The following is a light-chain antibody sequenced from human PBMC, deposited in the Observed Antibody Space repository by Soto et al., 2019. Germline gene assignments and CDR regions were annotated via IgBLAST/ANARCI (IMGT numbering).Light chain of an antibody. CDR2: SNN. CDR1: SSNIGSNY. V-gene: IGLV1-47*02. CDR3: AAWDDSLSGLNYV. J-gene: IGLJ1*01. Sequence: QTVVTQPPSASGTPGQRVTISCSGSSSNIGSNYVYWYQQLPGTAPKLLIYSNNQRPSGVPDRFSGSKSGTSASLAISGLRSENEADYYCAAWDDSLSGLNYVFGTGTTVTVL.